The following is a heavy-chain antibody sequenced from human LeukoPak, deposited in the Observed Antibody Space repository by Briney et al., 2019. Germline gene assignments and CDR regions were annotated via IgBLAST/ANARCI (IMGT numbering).Heavy chain of an antibody. J-gene: IGHJ4*02. CDR2: ISSGGGTT. CDR3: TKAGIAVPATPDY. Sequence: GGSLRLSCAASGFTYSNYAMDWVRQAPGKGLEWVSGISSGGGTTYYADSVKGRFIISRDNSKNTLYLQMDSLRAEDTAIYYCTKAGIAVPATPDYWGQGTLVTVSS. CDR1: GFTYSNYA. V-gene: IGHV3-23*01. D-gene: IGHD6-19*01.